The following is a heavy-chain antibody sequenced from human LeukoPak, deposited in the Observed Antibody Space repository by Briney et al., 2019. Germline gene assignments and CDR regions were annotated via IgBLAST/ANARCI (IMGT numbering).Heavy chain of an antibody. V-gene: IGHV1-2*02. J-gene: IGHJ4*02. D-gene: IGHD2/OR15-2a*01. CDR3: VREGEGPLSKDFDY. Sequence: GASMKVSCKASGFTFTDHYIHWVRQAPGQGLEWMGYIGPHSTFTSSPQEFQGRVTMTRDASMSTAYMELTRLTSDDTAVYYCVREGEGPLSKDFDYWGQGTLVTVSS. CDR1: GFTFTDHY. CDR2: IGPHSTFT.